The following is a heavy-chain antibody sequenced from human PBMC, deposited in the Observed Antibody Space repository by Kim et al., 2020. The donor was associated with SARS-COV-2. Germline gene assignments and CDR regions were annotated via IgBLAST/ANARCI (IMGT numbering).Heavy chain of an antibody. CDR3: ARGGTMIGFDI. CDR2: IIPILGIT. D-gene: IGHD3-22*01. CDR1: GGTFSSYA. J-gene: IGHJ3*02. Sequence: SVKVSCKASGGTFSSYAISWVRQAPGQGLEWMGRIIPILGITNYAQKFQGRVTITADKSTSTAYMELSSLRSEDTAVYYCARGGTMIGFDIWGQGTMVTVSS. V-gene: IGHV1-69*04.